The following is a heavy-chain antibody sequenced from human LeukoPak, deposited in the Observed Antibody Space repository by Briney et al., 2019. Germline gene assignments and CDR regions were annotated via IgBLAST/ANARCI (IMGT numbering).Heavy chain of an antibody. CDR1: GGSFSGYY. CDR2: INHSGST. J-gene: IGHJ4*02. Sequence: SETLSLTCAVYGGSFSGYYWSWIRQPPGKGLEWIGEINHSGSTNYNPSLKSRVTISVDTSKNQFSLKLSSVTAADTAVYYCARRGSGWYYEGYWGQGTLVTVSS. CDR3: ARRGSGWYYEGY. D-gene: IGHD6-19*01. V-gene: IGHV4-34*01.